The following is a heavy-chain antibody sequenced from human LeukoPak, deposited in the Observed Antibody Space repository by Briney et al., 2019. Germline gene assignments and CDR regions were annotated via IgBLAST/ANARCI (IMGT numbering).Heavy chain of an antibody. CDR1: GYTFTGHY. D-gene: IGHD6-19*01. CDR3: ARASGIAVAGTRIDY. CDR2: LDPNSGGT. V-gene: IGHV1-2*02. J-gene: IGHJ4*02. Sequence: ASVKVSCKASGYTFTGHYMHWVRQARGQGLEWIGWLDPNSGGTNYAQNFQGRVTMTRDTSISTAYMELSSLRSDDTAVYYCARASGIAVAGTRIDYWGLGTLVTVSS.